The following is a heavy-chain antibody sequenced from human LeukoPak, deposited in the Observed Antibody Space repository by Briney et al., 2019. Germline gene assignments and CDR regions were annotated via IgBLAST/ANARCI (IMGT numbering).Heavy chain of an antibody. Sequence: SETLSLPRTFSGGSIRSSSHYWGWDPQPPGKGLEWVGGIYFSGITYYNPSLKSRVTISVDTSKNQFSLKLSSVTAADTAVYYCARAFTMVRGVITPDAFDIWGQGTMVTVSS. D-gene: IGHD3-10*01. CDR1: GGSIRSSSHY. CDR2: IYFSGIT. V-gene: IGHV4-39*07. J-gene: IGHJ3*02. CDR3: ARAFTMVRGVITPDAFDI.